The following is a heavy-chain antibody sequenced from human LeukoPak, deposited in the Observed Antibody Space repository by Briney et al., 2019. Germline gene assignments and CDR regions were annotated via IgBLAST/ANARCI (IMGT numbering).Heavy chain of an antibody. J-gene: IGHJ4*02. CDR2: IYPADSDT. CDR1: GYSFHSYW. V-gene: IGHV5-51*01. D-gene: IGHD6-13*01. Sequence: GESLEISCQGSGYSFHSYWIAWVRQMPGKGLEWMGTIYPADSDTRYNPSFQDQVTVSADMSTSTAYLRWSALKASDTAMYYCARRSVIAPAGLEGFDYRGQGTLVTVSS. CDR3: ARRSVIAPAGLEGFDY.